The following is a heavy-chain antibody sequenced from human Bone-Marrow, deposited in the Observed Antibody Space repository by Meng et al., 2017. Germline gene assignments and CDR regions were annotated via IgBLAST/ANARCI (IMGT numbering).Heavy chain of an antibody. CDR3: ATDSGSTPECGFDY. CDR1: GYTLTELS. D-gene: IGHD1-26*01. V-gene: IGHV1-24*01. CDR2: FDPEDGET. J-gene: IGHJ4*02. Sequence: ASVNVSCKVSGYTLTELSMHWVRQAPGKGLEWMGGFDPEDGETIYAQKFQGRVTMTEDTSTDTAYMELNSLRSEDTAVYYCATDSGSTPECGFDYWGQGTLVTVSS.